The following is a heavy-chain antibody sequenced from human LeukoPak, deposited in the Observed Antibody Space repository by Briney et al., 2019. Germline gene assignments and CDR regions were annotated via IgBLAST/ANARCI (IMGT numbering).Heavy chain of an antibody. D-gene: IGHD6-19*01. CDR2: ISSSGSTI. CDR3: ARDVRGIAVANGSY. V-gene: IGHV3-48*03. CDR1: GFTFSSYE. Sequence: GGSLRLSCAASGFTFSSYEMNWVRQAPGKGLEWVSHISSSGSTIYYADSVKGRFTISRDNAKHSLYLQMNSLRAEDTAVYYCARDVRGIAVANGSYWGQGTLVTVSS. J-gene: IGHJ4*02.